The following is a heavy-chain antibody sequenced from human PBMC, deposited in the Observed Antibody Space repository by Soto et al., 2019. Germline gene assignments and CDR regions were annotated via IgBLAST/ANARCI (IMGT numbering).Heavy chain of an antibody. Sequence: PSGTLCLTCAVAGAAISGFYGSRIRKSAGKGLEWIGRIYATGTTDYNPSLKSRVMMSVDTSKKQFSLKLRSVTAADTAVYYCVRDGTKTLRDWFDPWGQGISVTVSS. J-gene: IGHJ5*02. CDR3: VRDGTKTLRDWFDP. CDR1: GAAISGFY. D-gene: IGHD1-1*01. CDR2: IYATGTT. V-gene: IGHV4-4*07.